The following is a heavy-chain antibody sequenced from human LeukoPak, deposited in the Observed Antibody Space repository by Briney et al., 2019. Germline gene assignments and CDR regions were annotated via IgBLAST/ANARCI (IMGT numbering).Heavy chain of an antibody. V-gene: IGHV3-21*01. D-gene: IGHD2-2*01. CDR2: ISSSGSFI. Sequence: GGSLRLSCAASGFTFSSYSMNWVRQAPGKGLEWVSSISSSGSFIYYADSVKGRLTTSRDNAKNSLYLQMNSLRADDTAVYYCARVVTAAWDCFDPWGQGTLVTVSS. CDR1: GFTFSSYS. CDR3: ARVVTAAWDCFDP. J-gene: IGHJ5*02.